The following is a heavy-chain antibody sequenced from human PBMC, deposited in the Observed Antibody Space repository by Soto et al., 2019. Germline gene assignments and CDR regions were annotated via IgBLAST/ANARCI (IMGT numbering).Heavy chain of an antibody. D-gene: IGHD6-6*01. CDR1: GYTFTGYY. CDR2: INPNSGGT. Sequence: ASVKVSCKASGYTFTGYYMHWVRQAPGQGLEWMGWINPNSGGTSYAQKFQGWVTMTRDTSINTAYMELSRLRSDDTAVYYCAIDWYSSSSAGMDVWGQRTTVTVSS. V-gene: IGHV1-2*04. J-gene: IGHJ6*02. CDR3: AIDWYSSSSAGMDV.